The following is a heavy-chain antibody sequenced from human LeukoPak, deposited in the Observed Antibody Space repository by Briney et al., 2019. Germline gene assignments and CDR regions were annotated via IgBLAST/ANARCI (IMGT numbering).Heavy chain of an antibody. Sequence: GRSLRLSCAASGFTFDDYAMHWVRQAPGKGLEWVSGISWNSGSIGYADSVKGRFTNSRDNAKNSLYLQMNSLRAEDTAVYYCAKASSGSSRPENWFDPWGQGTLVTVSS. CDR1: GFTFDDYA. D-gene: IGHD1-26*01. CDR3: AKASSGSSRPENWFDP. CDR2: ISWNSGSI. J-gene: IGHJ5*02. V-gene: IGHV3-9*01.